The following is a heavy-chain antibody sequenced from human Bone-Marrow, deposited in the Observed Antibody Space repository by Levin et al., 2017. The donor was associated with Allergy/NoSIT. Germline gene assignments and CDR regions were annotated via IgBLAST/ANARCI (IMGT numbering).Heavy chain of an antibody. CDR3: ARAVDYTRWLYYYYMDV. J-gene: IGHJ6*03. CDR1: GFTFSDYY. CDR2: ISSSGSTI. D-gene: IGHD4-11*01. Sequence: GGSLRLSCAASGFTFSDYYMSWIRQAPGKGLEWVSYISSSGSTIYYADSVKGRFTISRDNAKHSLYLQMNSLRAEDTAVYYCARAVDYTRWLYYYYMDVWGKGTTVTVSS. V-gene: IGHV3-11*01.